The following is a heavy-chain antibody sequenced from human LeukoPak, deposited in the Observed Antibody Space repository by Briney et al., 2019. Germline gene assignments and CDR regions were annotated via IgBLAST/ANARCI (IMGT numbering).Heavy chain of an antibody. J-gene: IGHJ4*02. D-gene: IGHD3-22*01. CDR1: GYTFTDYY. Sequence: ASVKVSCKASGYTFTDYYMHWVRQAPGQGREWMGWINPNSGGTNYAQNFQGRVTMTRDTSISTAFLELSSLRSDDTAVYYCAKTNYYDSSGYSDYWGQGTLVTVSS. V-gene: IGHV1-2*02. CDR2: INPNSGGT. CDR3: AKTNYYDSSGYSDY.